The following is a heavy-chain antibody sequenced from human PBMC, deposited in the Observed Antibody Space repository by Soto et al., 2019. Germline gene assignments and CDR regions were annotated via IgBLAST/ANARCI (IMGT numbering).Heavy chain of an antibody. Sequence: ASVKVSCKASGYTFTSYYMHWVRQAPGQGLEWMGIINPSGGSTSYAQKFQGRVTMTRGTSTSTVYMELSSLRSEDTAVYYCARGRIAVAGKSWFDPWGQGTLVTVSS. D-gene: IGHD6-19*01. J-gene: IGHJ5*02. CDR3: ARGRIAVAGKSWFDP. V-gene: IGHV1-46*01. CDR2: INPSGGST. CDR1: GYTFTSYY.